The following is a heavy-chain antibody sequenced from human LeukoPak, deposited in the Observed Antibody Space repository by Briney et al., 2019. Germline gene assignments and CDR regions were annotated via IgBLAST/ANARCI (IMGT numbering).Heavy chain of an antibody. CDR1: GYTFTGYY. J-gene: IGHJ3*02. CDR3: ARDLYSSSWYYAFDI. D-gene: IGHD6-13*01. CDR2: INPNSGGT. Sequence: ASVKVSCKASGYTFTGYYMHWVRQAPGQGLEWMGWINPNSGGTNYAQKFQGRVTMTRDTSISTAYMELSRLRSDDTAVYYYARDLYSSSWYYAFDIWGQGTMVTVSS. V-gene: IGHV1-2*02.